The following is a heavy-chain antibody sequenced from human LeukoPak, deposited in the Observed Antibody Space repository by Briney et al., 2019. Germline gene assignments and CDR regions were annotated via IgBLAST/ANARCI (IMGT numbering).Heavy chain of an antibody. CDR3: ASGTYRGEAQH. D-gene: IGHD2-21*01. CDR1: GGSFSGYY. V-gene: IGHV4-34*01. CDR2: INHSGST. Sequence: SETLSLTCAVYGGSFSGYYWSWIRQTPGKGLEWIGEINHSGSTNYNPSLKSRVTISVDTSKNQFSLKKSSVTAADTAVYYCASGTYRGEAQHWGQGTLVTVSS. J-gene: IGHJ1*01.